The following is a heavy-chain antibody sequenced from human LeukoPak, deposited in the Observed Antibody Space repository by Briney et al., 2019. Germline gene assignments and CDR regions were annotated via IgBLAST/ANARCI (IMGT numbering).Heavy chain of an antibody. CDR2: ISSSGSTI. J-gene: IGHJ4*02. V-gene: IGHV3-48*03. CDR1: GFTFNSYE. Sequence: SGGSLRLSCAASGFTFNSYEMNWVRQAPGKGLEWVSYISSSGSTIYYADSVKGRFTISRDKAKNSLYLQMNSLRVEDTAFYYCATSYSNSPFRDWGQGTLVTVSS. D-gene: IGHD6-13*01. CDR3: ATSYSNSPFRD.